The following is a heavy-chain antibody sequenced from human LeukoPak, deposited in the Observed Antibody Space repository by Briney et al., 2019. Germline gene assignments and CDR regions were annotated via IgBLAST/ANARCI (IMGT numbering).Heavy chain of an antibody. Sequence: GGSLRLSRAASGFTVSSNYMSWVRQAPGKGLEWVSVIYSGGSTYYADSVKGRFTISSDNSKNTLYLQMNSLRAEDTAVYYCARDSYYGSGSYSWGQGTLVTVSS. D-gene: IGHD3-10*01. CDR1: GFTVSSNY. CDR3: ARDSYYGSGSYS. V-gene: IGHV3-66*01. J-gene: IGHJ4*02. CDR2: IYSGGST.